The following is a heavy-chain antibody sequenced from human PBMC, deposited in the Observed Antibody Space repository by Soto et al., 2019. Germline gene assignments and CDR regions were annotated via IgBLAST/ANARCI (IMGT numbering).Heavy chain of an antibody. CDR1: GGSISSGGYY. Sequence: SETLSLTCTVSGGSISSGGYYWSWIRQHPGKGLEWIGYIYYSGSTYYNPSLKSRVTISVDTSKNQFSLKLSSVTAADTAVYYCARGMTLSYYFDYWGQGTMVTVYS. CDR2: IYYSGST. J-gene: IGHJ4*02. CDR3: ARGMTLSYYFDY. V-gene: IGHV4-31*03. D-gene: IGHD2-21*02.